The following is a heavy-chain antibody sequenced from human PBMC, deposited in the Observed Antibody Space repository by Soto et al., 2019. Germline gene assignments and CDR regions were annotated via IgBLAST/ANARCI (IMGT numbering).Heavy chain of an antibody. Sequence: GGSLRLSCAASGFTFSSYEMNWVRQAPGKGLEWVSYISSSGSTIYYADSVKGRFTISRDNAKNSLYLQMNSLRAEDTAVYYCARGPSYLYYYYGMDVWGQGTTVTVSS. J-gene: IGHJ6*02. D-gene: IGHD1-26*01. CDR1: GFTFSSYE. V-gene: IGHV3-48*03. CDR2: ISSSGSTI. CDR3: ARGPSYLYYYYGMDV.